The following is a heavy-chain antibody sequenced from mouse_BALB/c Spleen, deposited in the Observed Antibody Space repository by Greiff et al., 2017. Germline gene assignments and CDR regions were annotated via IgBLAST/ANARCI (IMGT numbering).Heavy chain of an antibody. D-gene: IGHD4-1*01. CDR3: ARESRGTGTAFDY. V-gene: IGHV5-9-4*01. CDR1: GFTFSSYA. J-gene: IGHJ2*01. CDR2: ISSGGSYT. Sequence: EVQVVESGGGLVKPGGSLKLSCAASGFTFSSYAMSWVRQSPEKRLEWVAEISSGGSYTYYPDTVTGRFTISRDNAKNTLYLEMSSLRSEDTAMYYCARESRGTGTAFDYWGQGTTLTVSS.